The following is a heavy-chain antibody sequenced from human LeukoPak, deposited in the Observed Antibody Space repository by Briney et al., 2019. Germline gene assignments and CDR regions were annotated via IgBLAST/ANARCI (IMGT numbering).Heavy chain of an antibody. CDR1: GLTFSSHD. Sequence: GGSLRLSCAASGLTFSSHDVHWVRHVTGKGLEWVSAIGTLADTFYSDSVKGRFTISRENAKNSLYLQMNSLRAGDTAVYYCATGRSSGWSYAFDIWGRGTMVTVSS. V-gene: IGHV3-13*01. D-gene: IGHD6-19*01. J-gene: IGHJ3*02. CDR2: IGTLADT. CDR3: ATGRSSGWSYAFDI.